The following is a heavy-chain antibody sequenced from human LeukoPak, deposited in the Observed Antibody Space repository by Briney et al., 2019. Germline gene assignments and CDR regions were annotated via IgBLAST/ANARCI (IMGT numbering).Heavy chain of an antibody. J-gene: IGHJ4*02. CDR3: ARDLRYCSSTSCPTGY. Sequence: GGSLRLSCAASGFTFSTYWMSWVRQAPGKGLEWVANIKERGGEQYYVDSVKGRFTISRDNAKNSLYLQMNSLRAEDTAVYYCARDLRYCSSTSCPTGYWGQGTLVTVSS. CDR2: IKERGGEQ. V-gene: IGHV3-7*01. D-gene: IGHD2-2*01. CDR1: GFTFSTYW.